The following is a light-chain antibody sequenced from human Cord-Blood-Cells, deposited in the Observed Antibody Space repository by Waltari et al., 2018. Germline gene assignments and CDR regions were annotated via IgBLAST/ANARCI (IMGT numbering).Light chain of an antibody. CDR1: QSVLYSSNNKNY. V-gene: IGKV4-1*01. Sequence: DIVMTQSPDSLAVSLGERATINSNSTQSVLYSSNNKNYVAWYQQKPGQPPKLLIYWASTRESGVPDRFSGSGSGTDFTLTISSLQAEDVAVYYCQQYYSTLTFGGGTKVEIK. CDR3: QQYYSTLT. CDR2: WAS. J-gene: IGKJ4*01.